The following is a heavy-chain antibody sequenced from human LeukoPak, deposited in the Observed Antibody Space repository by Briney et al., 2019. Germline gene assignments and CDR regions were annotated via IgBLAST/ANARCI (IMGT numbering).Heavy chain of an antibody. J-gene: IGHJ5*02. CDR1: GYTFTDFS. D-gene: IGHD7-27*01. V-gene: IGHV1-24*01. Sequence: ASVKVSCRVSGYTFTDFSIHWVRQAPGQGLEWVGGFDPEDGETIYAQKFQGRVTMTEDTSTDTAYMELSSLRSEDTAVYYCATDGLGRRWFDPWGQGTLVTVSS. CDR3: ATDGLGRRWFDP. CDR2: FDPEDGET.